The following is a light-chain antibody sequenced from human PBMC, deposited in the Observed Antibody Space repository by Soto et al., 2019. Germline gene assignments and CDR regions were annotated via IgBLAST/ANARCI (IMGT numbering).Light chain of an antibody. V-gene: IGKV1-5*03. CDR3: QQYNSYRT. CDR2: KAS. J-gene: IGKJ1*01. CDR1: QSISVY. Sequence: DIRMTQSPSTLSASVGDRVTITCRASQSISVYLAWYQQKPGKAPKLLIYKASNLESGVPSRFSGSGSGTEFTLTISSLQPYDFATYYCQQYNSYRTFGQGTKVEIK.